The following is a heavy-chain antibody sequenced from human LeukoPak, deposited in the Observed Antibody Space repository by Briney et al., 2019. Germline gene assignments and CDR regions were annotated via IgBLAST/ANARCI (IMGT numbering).Heavy chain of an antibody. D-gene: IGHD3-3*01. CDR3: ARRWSFDY. CDR2: MYYSGST. CDR1: GDSISSSSYS. V-gene: IGHV4-39*01. Sequence: SETLSLTCTVSGDSISSSSYSWGWIRQPPGKGLEWIGSMYYSGSTYYNPSLKSRVTISVDTSKNQFSLELSSVTAADTAVYYCARRWSFDYWGQGTLVTVSS. J-gene: IGHJ4*02.